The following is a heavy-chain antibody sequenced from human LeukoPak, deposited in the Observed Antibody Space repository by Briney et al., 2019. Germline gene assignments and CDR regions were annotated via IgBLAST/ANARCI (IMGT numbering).Heavy chain of an antibody. CDR3: ARAGITMVRGVITPPLNWFDS. D-gene: IGHD3-10*01. Sequence: ASVKVSCKASGYTFTGYYMHWVRQAPGQGLEWMGWINPNSGGTNYAQKFQGRVTMTRDTSISTAYMELSRLRSDDTAVYYCARAGITMVRGVITPPLNWFDSWGQGTLVTVSS. V-gene: IGHV1-2*02. J-gene: IGHJ5*01. CDR2: INPNSGGT. CDR1: GYTFTGYY.